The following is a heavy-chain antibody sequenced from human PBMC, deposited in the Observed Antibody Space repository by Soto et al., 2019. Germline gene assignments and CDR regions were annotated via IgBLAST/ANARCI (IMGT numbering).Heavy chain of an antibody. V-gene: IGHV3-23*01. CDR2: ISGAGDNT. Sequence: GGSLRLSCEASGFTFRNYAMSWVRQAPGKGLEWVSAISGAGDNTYYADSVKGRYTISRDQSKNTLYLQMNGLRAEDTALYYYAKDKGAGGGSCFDNWGQGALVTVSA. J-gene: IGHJ5*02. CDR1: GFTFRNYA. CDR3: AKDKGAGGGSCFDN. D-gene: IGHD2-15*01.